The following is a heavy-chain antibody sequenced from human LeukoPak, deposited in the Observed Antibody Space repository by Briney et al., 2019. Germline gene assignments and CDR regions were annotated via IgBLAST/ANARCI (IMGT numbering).Heavy chain of an antibody. D-gene: IGHD2-15*01. V-gene: IGHV3-9*01. Sequence: GESLRLSCAASGFTFDDYAMHWVRQAPGKGLEWVSGISWNSGSIGYADSVKGRFTISRDNAKNSLYLQMNSLRAEDTALYYCAKDISNGSGKYYYYGMDVWGQGTTVTVSS. J-gene: IGHJ6*02. CDR1: GFTFDDYA. CDR2: ISWNSGSI. CDR3: AKDISNGSGKYYYYGMDV.